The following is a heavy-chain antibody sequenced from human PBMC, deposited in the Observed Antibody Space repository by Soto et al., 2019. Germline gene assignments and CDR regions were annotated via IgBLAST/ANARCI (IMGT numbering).Heavy chain of an antibody. CDR3: ARGFSAGKRSPPHX. D-gene: IGHD6-13*01. V-gene: IGHV3-23*01. J-gene: IGHJ4*02. CDR1: GFTFSSFA. Sequence: SLRRSCAASGFTFSSFAMSWVRQAPGKGLDWVSAISWSGGSTYSADSVKGRFTISRDNSKNTLYLQMSSLRAEDTAVYYCARGFSAGKRSPPHXWGQGSLVTVSX. CDR2: ISWSGGST.